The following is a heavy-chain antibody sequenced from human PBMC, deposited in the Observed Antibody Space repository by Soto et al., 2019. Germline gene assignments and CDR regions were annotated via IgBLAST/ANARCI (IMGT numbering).Heavy chain of an antibody. D-gene: IGHD3-9*01. Sequence: QVQLQESGPGLVKPSQTLSLTCTVSGGSISSGGYYWSWIRQHPGKGLEWIGHIYYSRSTHYNPSLKSRVTISENTSKSQFLLKLSSVTAAVTAVYYCSREPSIWGQGTLVTVSS. CDR1: GGSISSGGYY. CDR3: SREPSI. J-gene: IGHJ4*02. CDR2: IYYSRST. V-gene: IGHV4-31*03.